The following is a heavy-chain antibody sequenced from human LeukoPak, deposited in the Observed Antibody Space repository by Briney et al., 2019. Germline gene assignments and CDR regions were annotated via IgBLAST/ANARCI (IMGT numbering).Heavy chain of an antibody. CDR2: IRYDGSNK. CDR3: AKDRGYYDSSGYLDY. Sequence: GGSLRLSCAASGFTFSGYGMHWVRQAPGKGLEWVAFIRYDGSNKYYADSVKGRFTISRDNSKNTLYLQMNSLRAEDTAVYYCAKDRGYYDSSGYLDYWGQGTLVTVSS. V-gene: IGHV3-30*02. D-gene: IGHD3-22*01. J-gene: IGHJ4*02. CDR1: GFTFSGYG.